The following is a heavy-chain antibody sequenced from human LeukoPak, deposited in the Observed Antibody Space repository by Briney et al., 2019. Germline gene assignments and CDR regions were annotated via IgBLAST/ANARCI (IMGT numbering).Heavy chain of an antibody. Sequence: SVKVSRKASGGTFSSYAISWLRQAPGQGLEWMGGIIPIFGTANYAQKFQGRVTITADESTSTAYMELSSLRSEDTAVYYCARDYYGSGSYYKPFDYWGQGTLVTVSS. CDR3: ARDYYGSGSYYKPFDY. J-gene: IGHJ4*02. CDR2: IIPIFGTA. D-gene: IGHD3-10*01. CDR1: GGTFSSYA. V-gene: IGHV1-69*13.